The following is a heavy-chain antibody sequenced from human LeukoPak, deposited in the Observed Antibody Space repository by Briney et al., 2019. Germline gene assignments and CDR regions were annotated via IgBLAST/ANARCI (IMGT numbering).Heavy chain of an antibody. D-gene: IGHD2-2*01. V-gene: IGHV3-21*01. J-gene: IGHJ4*02. CDR2: IFSRSESI. CDR1: GFTFGAYT. CDR3: ARDFLHSSTSRPFDY. Sequence: GGSLRLSCAASGFTFGAYTMNWVRQAPGKGLEWVSCIFSRSESIFYADSVKGRFTIPRDNAKNSLYLQMDSLRAEDTAVYYCARDFLHSSTSRPFDYWGQGTLVTVSS.